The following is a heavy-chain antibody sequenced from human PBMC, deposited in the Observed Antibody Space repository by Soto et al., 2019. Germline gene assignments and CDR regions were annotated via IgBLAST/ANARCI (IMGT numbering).Heavy chain of an antibody. D-gene: IGHD1-26*01. Sequence: PSETLSLTCSVSGGSISSGDSYWNWIRQTPGKGLEYIGYIYYSGSTDYNPSLKSRVTISVDTSKNQFSLKLSSVTAADTAVYYCARIGMRWFDPWGQGTLVTVSS. V-gene: IGHV4-30-4*01. J-gene: IGHJ5*02. CDR2: IYYSGST. CDR1: GGSISSGDSY. CDR3: ARIGMRWFDP.